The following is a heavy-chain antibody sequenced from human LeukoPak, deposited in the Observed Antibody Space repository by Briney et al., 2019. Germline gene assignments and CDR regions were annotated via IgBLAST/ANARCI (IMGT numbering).Heavy chain of an antibody. D-gene: IGHD3-22*01. Sequence: PGGSLRLSCAASGFTLSNYWMSWVRQAPGKALEWVANIKQDGSEIYYGDSVKGRFTISRDNAKNSLNLQIDSLRAEDTAVYYCARDQGSMIVVRTTKWYFDLWGRGTLVTVSS. CDR1: GFTLSNYW. CDR3: ARDQGSMIVVRTTKWYFDL. J-gene: IGHJ2*01. CDR2: IKQDGSEI. V-gene: IGHV3-7*01.